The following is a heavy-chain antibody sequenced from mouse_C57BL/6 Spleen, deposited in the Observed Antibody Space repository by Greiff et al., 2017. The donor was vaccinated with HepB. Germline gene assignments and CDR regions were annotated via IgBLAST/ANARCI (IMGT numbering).Heavy chain of an antibody. CDR3: AREDYGNFFPLD. J-gene: IGHJ3*01. V-gene: IGHV1-80*01. CDR1: GYAFSSYW. D-gene: IGHD2-1*01. CDR2: IYPGDGDT. Sequence: QVQLQQSGAELVKPGASVKISCKASGYAFSSYWMNWVKQRPGKGLEWIGQIYPGDGDTNYNGKFKGKATLTADKSSSTAYMQLSSLTSEDSAVYFCAREDYGNFFPLDWGQGTLVTVSA.